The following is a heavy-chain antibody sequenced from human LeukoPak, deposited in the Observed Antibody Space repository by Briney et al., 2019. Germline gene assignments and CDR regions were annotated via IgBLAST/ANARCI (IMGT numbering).Heavy chain of an antibody. D-gene: IGHD3-22*01. J-gene: IGHJ4*02. Sequence: PGGSLRLSCAASGFTFNTYWMTWVRQAPGERLEWVASMNQDGTEKYYVDSVKGRFTISRDNAKNSLYLQMDSLRAEDTALYYCAKGDYYDSSGYSDYWGQGTLVTVSS. CDR2: MNQDGTEK. V-gene: IGHV3-7*03. CDR3: AKGDYYDSSGYSDY. CDR1: GFTFNTYW.